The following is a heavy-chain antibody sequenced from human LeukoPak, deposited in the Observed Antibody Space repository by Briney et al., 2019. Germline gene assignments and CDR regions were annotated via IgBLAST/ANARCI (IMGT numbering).Heavy chain of an antibody. CDR3: ARRDRLRRFDY. CDR2: INHSGST. CDR1: GGSFSGYY. J-gene: IGHJ4*02. Sequence: ETLSLTCAVYGGSFSGYYWSWIRQPPGKGLEWIGEINHSGSTNYNPSLKSRVTISVDTSKNQFSLKLSSVTAADTAVYYCARRDRLRRFDYWGQGTLVTVSS. D-gene: IGHD4-17*01. V-gene: IGHV4-34*01.